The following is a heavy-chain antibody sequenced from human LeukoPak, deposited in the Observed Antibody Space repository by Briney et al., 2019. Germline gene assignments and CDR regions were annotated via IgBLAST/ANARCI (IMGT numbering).Heavy chain of an antibody. CDR1: GFTFSSYA. CDR2: ISYDGSNK. J-gene: IGHJ4*02. D-gene: IGHD4-17*01. V-gene: IGHV3-30-3*01. Sequence: PGGSLRLSCAASGFTFSSYAMHWVRQAPGKGLEWVAVISYDGSNKYYADSVKGRFTISRDNSKNTLYLQMNSLRAEDTAVYYCARGARDYGDYGGYFDYWGQGTLVTVSS. CDR3: ARGARDYGDYGGYFDY.